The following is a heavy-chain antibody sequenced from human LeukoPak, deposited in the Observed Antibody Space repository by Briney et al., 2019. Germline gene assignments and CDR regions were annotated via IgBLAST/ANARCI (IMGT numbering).Heavy chain of an antibody. CDR1: GFTFSSYE. V-gene: IGHV3-48*03. CDR3: ARDPQAAAVP. CDR2: ISVTGSTI. Sequence: GGSLRLSCAASGFTFSSYELNWVRQAPGKGFEWVSYISVTGSTIYYADSVEGRFTISRDNAKNSLYLQMNRLRAEDTAVYYCARDPQAAAVPWGQGILVTVSS. D-gene: IGHD6-13*01. J-gene: IGHJ4*02.